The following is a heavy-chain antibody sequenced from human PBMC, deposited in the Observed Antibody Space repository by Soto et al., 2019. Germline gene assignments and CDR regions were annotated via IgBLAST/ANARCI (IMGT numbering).Heavy chain of an antibody. CDR3: AREPATAKPEGVNF. Sequence: GASVKVSCKASGYTFSDYYIHWVRQAPGQGLEWMGWINPNGGGTKYAPKFQGGVTMTRDTSITTAYMELSRLRSGDTAVYYCAREPATAKPEGVNFWGQGTLVTVSS. V-gene: IGHV1-2*02. J-gene: IGHJ4*02. CDR1: GYTFSDYY. CDR2: INPNGGGT. D-gene: IGHD1-1*01.